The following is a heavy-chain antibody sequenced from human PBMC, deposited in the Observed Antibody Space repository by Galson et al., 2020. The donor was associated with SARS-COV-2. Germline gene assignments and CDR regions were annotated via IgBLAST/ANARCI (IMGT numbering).Heavy chain of an antibody. D-gene: IGHD3-10*01. J-gene: IGHJ4*02. Sequence: GESLKLSCAASGYTFNFYAMSWVRQAPGKGLEWVSGISGTGGRTYYADSVTGRFSISRDNSKNTLSLQMNNLRADDTGVYYCAKPRNMVGGATLYYFASWGRG. CDR2: ISGTGGRT. CDR3: AKPRNMVGGATLYYFAS. CDR1: GYTFNFYA. V-gene: IGHV3-23*01.